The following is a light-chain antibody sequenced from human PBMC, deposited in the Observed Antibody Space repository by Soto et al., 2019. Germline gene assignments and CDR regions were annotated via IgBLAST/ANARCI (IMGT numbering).Light chain of an antibody. CDR1: QSVSNNY. CDR3: QQYGSSPPT. V-gene: IGKV3-20*01. J-gene: IGKJ2*01. Sequence: EIVLTQSPVTLSFSPGERATLSCRASQSVSNNYLAWYQQKPGQAPRLLIYGASSRATGIPDRFSGSGSGTDFTLTVTRLEPEDFAVFYCQQYGSSPPTFGQGTKVDIK. CDR2: GAS.